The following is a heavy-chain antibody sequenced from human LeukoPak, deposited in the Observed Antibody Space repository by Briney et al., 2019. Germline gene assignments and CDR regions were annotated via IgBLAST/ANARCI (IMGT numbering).Heavy chain of an antibody. CDR1: GFTVSRNY. CDR2: IYGGVST. V-gene: IGHV3-53*01. CDR3: ARSDGIAAAGPFDY. D-gene: IGHD6-13*01. J-gene: IGHJ4*02. Sequence: GGSLRLSCAASGFTVSRNYMSWVRQAPGKGLEWVSVIYGGVSTSYADSVKGRFTISRDNSKNTLYLQMNSLRAEDTAVYYCARSDGIAAAGPFDYWGQGTLVTVSS.